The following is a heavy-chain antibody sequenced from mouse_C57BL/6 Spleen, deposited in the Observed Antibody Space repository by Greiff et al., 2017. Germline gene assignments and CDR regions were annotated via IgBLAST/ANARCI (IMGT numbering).Heavy chain of an antibody. CDR3: ARHSDYFYAMDY. V-gene: IGHV5-6*02. J-gene: IGHJ4*01. D-gene: IGHD2-4*01. CDR2: ISSGGSYT. Sequence: DVKLVESGGDLVKPGGSLKLSCAASGFTFSSYGMSWVRQTPDKRLEWVATISSGGSYTYYPDSVKGRFTISRNNAKNTLYLQMSSLKSEDTAMYYCARHSDYFYAMDYWGQGTSVTVSS. CDR1: GFTFSSYG.